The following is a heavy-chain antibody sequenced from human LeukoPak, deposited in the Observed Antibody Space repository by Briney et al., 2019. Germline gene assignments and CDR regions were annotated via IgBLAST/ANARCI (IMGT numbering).Heavy chain of an antibody. J-gene: IGHJ5*02. V-gene: IGHV3-33*06. Sequence: PGGSLRLSCAASGFTFSSYGFHWVRQAPGKGLEWVAVIWYDGSNKYHADSVKGRFTISRDNSKNTLYLQMNSPRAEDTAVYYCAKDGSGGGWKWFDPWGQGTLVTVSS. CDR3: AKDGSGGGWKWFDP. CDR2: IWYDGSNK. CDR1: GFTFSSYG. D-gene: IGHD2-15*01.